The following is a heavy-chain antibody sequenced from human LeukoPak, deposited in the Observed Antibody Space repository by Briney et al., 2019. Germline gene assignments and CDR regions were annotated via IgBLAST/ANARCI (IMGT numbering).Heavy chain of an antibody. J-gene: IGHJ4*02. CDR3: AGTTDYSSFLAF. CDR2: TYYRSKWHN. CDR1: GDSVSSNSAA. V-gene: IGHV6-1*01. Sequence: SQTLSLTYAISGDSVSSNSAAWNWIRQSPSRGLEWLGRTYYRSKWHNEYAESVKSRISITSDTSKNPFSLQLNSVTPEDTAEYFCAGTTDYSSFLAFWGQGTLVTVSS. D-gene: IGHD4-11*01.